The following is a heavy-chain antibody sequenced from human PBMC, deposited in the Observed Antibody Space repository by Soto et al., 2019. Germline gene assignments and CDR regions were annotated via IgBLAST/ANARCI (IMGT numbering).Heavy chain of an antibody. J-gene: IGHJ4*02. CDR3: ARVGDRAMAVSD. CDR1: GGSISSGDYY. Sequence: VQLQESGPGLVKPSQTLSLTCTVSGGSISSGDYYWSWIRQPPGKGLEWIGYIYYSGSTYYNPSLKRRVTISVDTSKNQFSLKLSSVTAADTAVYYCARVGDRAMAVSDWGQGTLVTVSS. D-gene: IGHD5-18*01. V-gene: IGHV4-30-4*01. CDR2: IYYSGST.